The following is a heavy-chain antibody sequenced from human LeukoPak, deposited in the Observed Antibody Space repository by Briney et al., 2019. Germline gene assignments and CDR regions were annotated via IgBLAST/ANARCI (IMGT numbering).Heavy chain of an antibody. Sequence: GGSLRLSCAASGFTFSSYSMNWVRQAPGKGLEWVSYISSSSSTIYYADSVKGRFTISRDNAKNSLYLQMNSLRAEDTAVYYCAREPRFYDILTGTHTPPSEGMDVWGQGTTVTVSS. D-gene: IGHD3-9*01. CDR3: AREPRFYDILTGTHTPPSEGMDV. CDR2: ISSSSSTI. CDR1: GFTFSSYS. V-gene: IGHV3-48*04. J-gene: IGHJ6*02.